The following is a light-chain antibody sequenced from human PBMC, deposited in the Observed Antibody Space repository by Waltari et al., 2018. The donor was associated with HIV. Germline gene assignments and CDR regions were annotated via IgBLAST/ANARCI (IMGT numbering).Light chain of an antibody. CDR3: VLYMGSGIWV. V-gene: IGLV8-61*01. J-gene: IGLJ2*01. Sequence: QTVVTQEPSFSVSPGGTVTLTCGLNSGSVSPSSYPTWYQQTPGQAPRTLIYRTNTRSSGVPDRFSGSILGNKAALTITGAQADDESDYYCVLYMGSGIWVFGGGTKLTVL. CDR1: SGSVSPSSY. CDR2: RTN.